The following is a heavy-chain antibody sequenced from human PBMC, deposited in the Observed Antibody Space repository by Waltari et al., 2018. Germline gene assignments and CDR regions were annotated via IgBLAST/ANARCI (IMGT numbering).Heavy chain of an antibody. CDR2: ISGSGGST. Sequence: EVQLLESGGGLVQPGGSLRLSCAASGFTFSSYAMSWVRQAPGKGLEWVSAISGSGGSTYYADSVKGRFTISRDNSKNTLYLQMNSLRAEDMAVYYCAKASEGLIAAAVDPGDYFDYWGQGTLVTVSS. J-gene: IGHJ4*02. V-gene: IGHV3-23*01. CDR3: AKASEGLIAAAVDPGDYFDY. D-gene: IGHD6-13*01. CDR1: GFTFSSYA.